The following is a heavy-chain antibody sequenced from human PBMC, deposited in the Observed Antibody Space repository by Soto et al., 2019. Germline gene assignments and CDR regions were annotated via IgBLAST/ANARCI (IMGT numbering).Heavy chain of an antibody. D-gene: IGHD3-10*01. V-gene: IGHV3-33*01. Sequence: GGSLRLSCAASGFTFSSYGMHWVRQAPGKGLEWVAVIWYDGSNKYYADSVKGRFTISRDNSKNTLYLQMNSLRAEDTAVYYCARGELRWFGEPNFGYWGQGTLVTVSS. CDR2: IWYDGSNK. CDR3: ARGELRWFGEPNFGY. J-gene: IGHJ4*02. CDR1: GFTFSSYG.